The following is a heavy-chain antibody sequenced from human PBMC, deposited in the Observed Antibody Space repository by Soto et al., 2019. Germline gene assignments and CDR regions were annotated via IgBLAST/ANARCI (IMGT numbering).Heavy chain of an antibody. CDR3: ARGRPEAVAGTDWFDP. CDR1: GFTFSSYS. V-gene: IGHV3-48*02. Sequence: GGSLRLSCAASGFTFSSYSMNWVRQAPGKGLEWVSYISSSSSTIYYADSVKSRFTISRDNAKNSLYLQMNSLRDEDTAVYYCARGRPEAVAGTDWFDPWGQGTLVTVSS. CDR2: ISSSSSTI. J-gene: IGHJ5*02. D-gene: IGHD6-19*01.